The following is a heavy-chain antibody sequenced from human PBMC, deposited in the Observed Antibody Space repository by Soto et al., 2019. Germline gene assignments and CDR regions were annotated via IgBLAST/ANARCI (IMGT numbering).Heavy chain of an antibody. CDR3: AKDGGSGSLAFDY. CDR2: ISYDGSNK. CDR1: GFTFSSYG. D-gene: IGHD3-22*01. V-gene: IGHV3-30*18. Sequence: QVQLVESGGGVVQPGRSLRLSCAASGFTFSSYGMHWVRQAPGKGLEWVAVISYDGSNKYYADSVKGRFTISRDNSKNPLYLQMTSLRAEDTAVYYCAKDGGSGSLAFDYWGQGTLVTVSS. J-gene: IGHJ4*02.